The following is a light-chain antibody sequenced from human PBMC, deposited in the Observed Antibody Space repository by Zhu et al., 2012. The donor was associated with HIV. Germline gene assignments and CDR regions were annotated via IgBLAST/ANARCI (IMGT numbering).Light chain of an antibody. Sequence: EVVMTQSPVTLSVSPGERATLSCRASQSISTILAWYQQKPGQAPRLLIYGASNRATGIPDRFSGSGSGTDFSLTISRLEPEDFAVYYCQQYSSSPFTFGPGTKVDIK. CDR3: QQYSSSPFT. CDR1: QSISTI. J-gene: IGKJ3*01. V-gene: IGKV3-20*01. CDR2: GAS.